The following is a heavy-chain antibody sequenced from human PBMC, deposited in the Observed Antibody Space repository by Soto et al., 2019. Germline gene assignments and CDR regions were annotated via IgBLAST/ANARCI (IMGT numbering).Heavy chain of an antibody. CDR3: ARDGSGYDVSDYCGMDV. J-gene: IGHJ6*02. V-gene: IGHV3-33*01. CDR2: IWYDGSNK. CDR1: GFTFSSYG. Sequence: PGGSLRLSCAASGFTFSSYGMHWVRQAPGKGLEWVVVIWYDGSNKYYADSVKGRFTISRDNSKNTLYLQMNSLRAEDTAVYFCARDGSGYDVSDYCGMDVWGQGTTVTVSS. D-gene: IGHD5-12*01.